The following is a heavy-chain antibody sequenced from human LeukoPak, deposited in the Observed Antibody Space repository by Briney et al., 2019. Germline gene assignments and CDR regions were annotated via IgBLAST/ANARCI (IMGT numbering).Heavy chain of an antibody. CDR1: GGSLSSYY. CDR2: IYYSGNT. CDR3: ATLDILNDWSDP. Sequence: SETLSLTCTVSGGSLSSYYWSWIRQSPGKGLEWIGYIYYSGNTNYNPSLTSRVTISVDTSKNQFSLKLSSVTAADTAVYYCATLDILNDWSDPWGQGTLVTVSS. J-gene: IGHJ5*02. D-gene: IGHD3-9*01. V-gene: IGHV4-59*12.